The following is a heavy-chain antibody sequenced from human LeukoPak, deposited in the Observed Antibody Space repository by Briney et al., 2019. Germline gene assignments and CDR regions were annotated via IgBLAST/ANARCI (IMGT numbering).Heavy chain of an antibody. D-gene: IGHD3-3*01. V-gene: IGHV1-69*02. CDR1: GGTFSSYT. Sequence: ASVKVSCKASGGTFSSYTISWVRQAPGQGPEWMGRIIPILGIANYAQKFQGRVTITADESTSTAYMELSSLRSEDTAVYYCARSITIFGVVIPPFDYWGQGTLVTVSS. CDR2: IIPILGIA. J-gene: IGHJ4*02. CDR3: ARSITIFGVVIPPFDY.